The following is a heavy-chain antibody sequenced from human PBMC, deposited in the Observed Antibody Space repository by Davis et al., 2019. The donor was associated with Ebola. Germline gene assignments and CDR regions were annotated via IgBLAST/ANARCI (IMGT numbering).Heavy chain of an antibody. CDR3: AKDLTLKWELLYYYGMDV. V-gene: IGHV3-74*01. CDR2: INSDGSST. J-gene: IGHJ6*02. D-gene: IGHD1-26*01. Sequence: GESLKISCAASGFTFSSYWMHWVRQAPGKGLVWVSRINSDGSSTSYADSVKGRFTISRDNAKNTLYLQMNSLRAEDTAVYYCAKDLTLKWELLYYYGMDVWGQGTTVTVSS. CDR1: GFTFSSYW.